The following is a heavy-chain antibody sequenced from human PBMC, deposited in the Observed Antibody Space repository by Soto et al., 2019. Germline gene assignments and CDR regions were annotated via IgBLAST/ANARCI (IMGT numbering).Heavy chain of an antibody. J-gene: IGHJ6*02. D-gene: IGHD1-1*01. V-gene: IGHV1-69*01. CDR2: LIPMFGTR. CDR1: GGTFTTYA. CDR3: ARGANWKFGMDV. Sequence: QVQLVQSGAEVKKPGSSVKVSCEASGGTFTTYAVAWVRQAPGQGLEWMGGLIPMFGTRNYAQKFQGRVTISAEESTNTAYMELTSLTSEDTAVYFCARGANWKFGMDVWGQGTTVTVSS.